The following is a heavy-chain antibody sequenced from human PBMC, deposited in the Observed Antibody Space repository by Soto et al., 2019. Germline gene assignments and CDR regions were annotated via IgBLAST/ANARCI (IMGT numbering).Heavy chain of an antibody. J-gene: IGHJ4*02. CDR1: GGSISSGGYS. V-gene: IGHV4-30-2*01. CDR2: IYHSGST. CDR3: ARVRSGWGIDY. Sequence: SETLSLTCAVSGGSISSGGYSWSWIRQPPGKGLNYIGYIYHSGSTYYNPSLKCRVTISVDRSKNQFSLKLSSVTAADTAVYYCARVRSGWGIDYWGQGTLVTVS. D-gene: IGHD6-19*01.